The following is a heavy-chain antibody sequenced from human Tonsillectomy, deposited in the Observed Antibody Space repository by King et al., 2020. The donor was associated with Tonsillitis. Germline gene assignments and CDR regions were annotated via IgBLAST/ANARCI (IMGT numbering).Heavy chain of an antibody. J-gene: IGHJ4*02. CDR2: ISYDGSNK. CDR1: GFTFSSYA. V-gene: IGHV3-30-3*01. CDR3: ARDGRYFHRADY. D-gene: IGHD3-9*01. Sequence: VQLVESGGGVVQPGRSLRLSCAASGFTFSSYAMHWVRPAPGKGLEWVAIISYDGSNKYYADSVKGRFTISRDSSKNTLYLKMNSLGVEDTAVYYCARDGRYFHRADYWGQGTLVTVSS.